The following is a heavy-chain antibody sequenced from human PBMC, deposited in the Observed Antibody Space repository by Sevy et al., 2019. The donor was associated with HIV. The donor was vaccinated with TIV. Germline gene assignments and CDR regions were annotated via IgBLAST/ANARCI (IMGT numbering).Heavy chain of an antibody. CDR3: ARGGNGDFWSYECYYYGMDV. J-gene: IGHJ6*02. V-gene: IGHV1-8*01. D-gene: IGHD3-3*01. Sequence: ASVKVSCEAFGYTFTSYDINWVRQAPGQGLEGMGWMSPHTGGTGFVQKFQGRVTLTRNKSITTAYMELISLIYEDMAVYYCARGGNGDFWSYECYYYGMDVWGQGTTVTVSS. CDR2: MSPHTGGT. CDR1: GYTFTSYD.